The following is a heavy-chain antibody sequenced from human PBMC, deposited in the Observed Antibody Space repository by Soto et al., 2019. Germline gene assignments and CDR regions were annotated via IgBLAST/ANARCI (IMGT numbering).Heavy chain of an antibody. CDR3: ATDLGGLRMGNYGDSTYYYYYGMDV. V-gene: IGHV1-24*01. Sequence: ASVKVSCKVSGYTLTELSMHWVRQAPGKGLEWMGGFDPEDGETIYAQKFQGRVTMTEDTSTDTAYMELSSLRSEDTAVYYCATDLGGLRMGNYGDSTYYYYYGMDVWGQGTTVTVS. J-gene: IGHJ6*02. CDR1: GYTLTELS. D-gene: IGHD4-17*01. CDR2: FDPEDGET.